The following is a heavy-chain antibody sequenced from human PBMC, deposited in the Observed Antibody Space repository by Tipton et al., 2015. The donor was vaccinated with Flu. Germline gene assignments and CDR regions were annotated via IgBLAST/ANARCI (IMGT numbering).Heavy chain of an antibody. CDR1: GFTVSSNY. V-gene: IGHV3-66*02. CDR3: ARGLFHSSGWPWYFYL. CDR2: IYSDGNT. J-gene: IGHJ2*01. Sequence: GSLRLSCAASGFTVSSNYMSWVRQAPGKGLERVSVIYSDGNTYYADSVKGRFTISRDNSKNTQYLLINSLRAEDTAVYYWARGLFHSSGWPWYFYLWGRGALGTVSS. D-gene: IGHD6-19*01.